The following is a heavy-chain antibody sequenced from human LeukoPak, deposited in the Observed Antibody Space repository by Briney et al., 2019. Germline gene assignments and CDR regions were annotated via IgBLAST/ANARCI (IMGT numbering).Heavy chain of an antibody. CDR3: VKVTWTVAGPY. D-gene: IGHD6-19*01. CDR2: IKQDGSEK. J-gene: IGHJ4*02. CDR1: GFTFSNYW. Sequence: GGSLRLSCAASGFTFSNYWMSWVRQAPGKGLGWVAHIKQDGSEKYYVDSVKGRFTISRDNAKNSLYLQMNSLRAEDTALYYCVKVTWTVAGPYWGQGTLVTVSS. V-gene: IGHV3-7*05.